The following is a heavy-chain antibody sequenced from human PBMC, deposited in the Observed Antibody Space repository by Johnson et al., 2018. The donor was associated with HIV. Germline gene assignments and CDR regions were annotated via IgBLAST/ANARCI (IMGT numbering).Heavy chain of an antibody. Sequence: QVQLVESGGGVVQPGGSLRLSCAASGFTFSSYGMHWVRQAPGKGLEWVAFIRYDGSNKYYADSVKGRFTISRDNSKNTLYLQMNSLRAEDTAVYYCAKGGSAVAVAFDIWGQGTMVTVS. CDR2: IRYDGSNK. D-gene: IGHD6-19*01. CDR1: GFTFSSYG. V-gene: IGHV3-30*02. J-gene: IGHJ3*02. CDR3: AKGGSAVAVAFDI.